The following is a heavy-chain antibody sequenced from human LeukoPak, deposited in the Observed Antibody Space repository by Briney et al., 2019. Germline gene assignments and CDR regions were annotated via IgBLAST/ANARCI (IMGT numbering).Heavy chain of an antibody. V-gene: IGHV3-23*01. Sequence: GGSLRLSCAASGFTFSSYAMSWVRQAPGKGLEWVSAISGSGGSTYYADSVKGRFTISRDNSKNTLYLEMNSLRAEDTAVYYCAKASAMIVVVSKHFDYWGQGTLVTVSS. J-gene: IGHJ4*02. CDR3: AKASAMIVVVSKHFDY. CDR1: GFTFSSYA. D-gene: IGHD3-22*01. CDR2: ISGSGGST.